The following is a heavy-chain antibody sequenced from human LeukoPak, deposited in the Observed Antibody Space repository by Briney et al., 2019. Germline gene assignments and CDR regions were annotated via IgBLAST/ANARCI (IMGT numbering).Heavy chain of an antibody. CDR2: IKEDGSET. J-gene: IGHJ4*02. Sequence: PGGSLTPTCAASGFTFSTYWMTWFGRPPGKRGEGVVNIKEDGSETYYVDSVKGRFIISRDNAKNSMYLEVSSLRAEETAVYYCAMGKWLALMSYFDHWGRGPVDSVFS. CDR3: AMGKWLALMSYFDH. V-gene: IGHV3-7*01. CDR1: GFTFSTYW. D-gene: IGHD6-19*01.